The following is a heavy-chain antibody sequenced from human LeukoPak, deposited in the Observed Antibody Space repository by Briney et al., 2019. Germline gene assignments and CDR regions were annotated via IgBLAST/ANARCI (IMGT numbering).Heavy chain of an antibody. CDR2: IIPILGIT. D-gene: IGHD2-8*01. CDR1: GRIFSIYA. V-gene: IGHV1-69*04. CDR3: ARSPGYCTNGVCYNNWFDP. J-gene: IGHJ5*02. Sequence: SVRVFYGASGRIFSIYAISWVRQAPGEGLEWMGRIIPILGITNSAQKFQGRVTITPDKSTSTAYMDPSSLRSEYTAVYYCARSPGYCTNGVCYNNWFDPWGQGTLVTVSS.